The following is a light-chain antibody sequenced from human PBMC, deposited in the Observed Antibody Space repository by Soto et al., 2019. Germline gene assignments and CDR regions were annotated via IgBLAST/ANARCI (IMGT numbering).Light chain of an antibody. Sequence: SSELTQPPSVSVAPGETARITCGGNHIGSKSVHWYQQMPGQAPVLVIYYDSDRPSGIPERFSGSNSENTATLTINRVEAGDEADYFCQVWDGSSDAVVFGGGTKLTVL. V-gene: IGLV3-21*04. CDR3: QVWDGSSDAVV. CDR2: YDS. CDR1: HIGSKS. J-gene: IGLJ2*01.